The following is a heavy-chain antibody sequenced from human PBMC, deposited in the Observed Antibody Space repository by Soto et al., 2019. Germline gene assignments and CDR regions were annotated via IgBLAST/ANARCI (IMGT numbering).Heavy chain of an antibody. CDR2: FDPEDGET. V-gene: IGHV1-24*01. J-gene: IGHJ4*02. CDR3: ATDPSASDYCSGGSCYGH. CDR1: GYTFSNYA. Sequence: ASVKVSCKTSGYTFSNYAISWVRQAPGQGLEWMGGFDPEDGETIYAQKFQGRVTMTEDTSTDTAYMELSSLRSEDTAVYYCATDPSASDYCSGGSCYGHWGQGTLVTVSS. D-gene: IGHD2-15*01.